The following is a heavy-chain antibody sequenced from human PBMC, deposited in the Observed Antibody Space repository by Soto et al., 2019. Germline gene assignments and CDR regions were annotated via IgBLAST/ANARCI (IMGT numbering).Heavy chain of an antibody. J-gene: IGHJ4*02. V-gene: IGHV1-58*01. CDR2: IVVGSGNT. D-gene: IGHD5-18*01. CDR3: AASVEYSYGFDY. CDR1: GFTFTSSA. Sequence: QMQLVQSGPEVKKPGTSVKVSCKASGFTFTSSAVQWVRQARGQRLEWIGWIVVGSGNTNYAQKFQERVTITRDMSTSTAYMELSSLSSEDTAVYYCAASVEYSYGFDYWGQGTLVTVSS.